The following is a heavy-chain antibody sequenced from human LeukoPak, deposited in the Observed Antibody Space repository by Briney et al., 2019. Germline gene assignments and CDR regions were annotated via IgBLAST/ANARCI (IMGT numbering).Heavy chain of an antibody. CDR1: GFTVGDYA. D-gene: IGHD3/OR15-3a*01. CDR2: ISSSGSTI. V-gene: IGHV3-11*01. Sequence: GSPRLPCTSSGFTVGDYAMSWVRQAPGKGLEWVSYISSSGSTIYYADSVKGRFTISRDNAKNSLYLQMNSLRAEDTAVYYCARDLGLGLEYYYGMDVWGQGTMVTVSS. CDR3: ARDLGLGLEYYYGMDV. J-gene: IGHJ6*02.